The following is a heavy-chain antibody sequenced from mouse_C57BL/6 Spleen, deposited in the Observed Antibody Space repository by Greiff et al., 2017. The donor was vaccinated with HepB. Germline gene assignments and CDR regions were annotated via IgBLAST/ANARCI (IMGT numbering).Heavy chain of an antibody. CDR3: TRGGTTVVAHWYFDV. Sequence: EVKLEESGEGLVKPGGSLKLSCAASGFTFSSYAMSWVRQTPEKRVEWVAYISSGGDYIYYADTVKGRFTISRDNAGNTLYLQMSSLKSEDTAMYYCTRGGTTVVAHWYFDVWGTGTTVTVSS. V-gene: IGHV5-9-1*02. CDR2: ISSGGDYI. D-gene: IGHD1-1*01. CDR1: GFTFSSYA. J-gene: IGHJ1*03.